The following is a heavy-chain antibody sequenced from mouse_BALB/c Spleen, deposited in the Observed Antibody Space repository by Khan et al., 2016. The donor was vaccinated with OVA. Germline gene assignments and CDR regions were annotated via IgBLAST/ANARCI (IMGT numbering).Heavy chain of an antibody. D-gene: IGHD2-1*01. CDR1: GYTLTSYW. Sequence: QVQLKESGAELVNPGASVNLSCKASGYTLTSYWMHWVKQRPGQGLEWIGEINPSNGRTNYNEKFKSKATLTVDQSSSTAYMQLSSPTSEDSAVYYCARLLINFDYWGQGTTLTVSS. V-gene: IGHV1S81*02. CDR3: ARLLINFDY. CDR2: INPSNGRT. J-gene: IGHJ2*01.